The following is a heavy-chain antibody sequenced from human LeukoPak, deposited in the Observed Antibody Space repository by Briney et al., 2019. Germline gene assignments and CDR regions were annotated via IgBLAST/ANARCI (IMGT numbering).Heavy chain of an antibody. Sequence: GGSLRLSCTASGFSPISYAMNWVRQAPGKGLEWVSVIYSGGDTYYTDSVKGRFTISRDSTKNTLFLQMNSLRADDTAVYYCAKTGGPWDWGQGTLVTVSS. D-gene: IGHD7-27*01. CDR3: AKTGGPWD. J-gene: IGHJ4*02. CDR1: GFSPISYA. CDR2: IYSGGDT. V-gene: IGHV3-53*01.